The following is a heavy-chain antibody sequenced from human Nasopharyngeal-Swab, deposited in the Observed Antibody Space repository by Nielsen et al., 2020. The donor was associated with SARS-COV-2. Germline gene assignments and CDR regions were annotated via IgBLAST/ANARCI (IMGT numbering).Heavy chain of an antibody. D-gene: IGHD6-19*01. Sequence: ASVKVSCKASGYTFTSYDINWVRQATGQGLEWMGWMNPNSGNTGYAQKFQGRVTITADESTSTAYMELSSLRSEDTAVYYCARDREKSSGWTGVDYYYMDVWGKGTTVTVSS. CDR2: MNPNSGNT. CDR3: ARDREKSSGWTGVDYYYMDV. J-gene: IGHJ6*03. CDR1: GYTFTSYD. V-gene: IGHV1-8*01.